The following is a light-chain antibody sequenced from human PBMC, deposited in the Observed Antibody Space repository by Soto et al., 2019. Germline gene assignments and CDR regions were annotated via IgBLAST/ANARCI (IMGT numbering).Light chain of an antibody. V-gene: IGKV3-20*01. CDR1: QSITSSF. CDR2: GAS. CDR3: QQYGGSGT. Sequence: EIVLTQSPGTLSLSPGERATLSCRASQSITSSFLAWYQQKPGQAPRLLIYGASSRATSIPDRFSGSGSGTDFTLTISRLEPEDFAVYYCQQYGGSGTFGQGTKVEVK. J-gene: IGKJ1*01.